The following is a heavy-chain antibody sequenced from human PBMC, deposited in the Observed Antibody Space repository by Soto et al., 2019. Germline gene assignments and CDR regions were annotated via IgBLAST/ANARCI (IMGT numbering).Heavy chain of an antibody. V-gene: IGHV3-23*01. CDR1: GFTFSSYA. D-gene: IGHD6-13*01. CDR2: ISGSGGST. Sequence: EVQLLESGGGLVQPGGSLRLSCAASGFTFSSYAMSWVRQAPGKGLEWVSAISGSGGSTYYADSVKGRFTISRDNSKNTLYLTMNSLRAEDTAGYYCAKVIAAAGTGYWFDPWGQGTLVTVSS. J-gene: IGHJ5*02. CDR3: AKVIAAAGTGYWFDP.